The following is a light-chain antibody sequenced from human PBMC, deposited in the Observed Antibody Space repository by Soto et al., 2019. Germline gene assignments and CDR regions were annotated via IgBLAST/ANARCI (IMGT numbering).Light chain of an antibody. CDR3: IQRTLWT. CDR2: TVS. V-gene: IGKV2-30*01. J-gene: IGKJ1*01. Sequence: HQRPGHTPRLLLSTVSKRDSAVPDRFSGSGSGTAFTLKIRWVEAEAVGIYHYIQRTLWTVGQGTKVDIK.